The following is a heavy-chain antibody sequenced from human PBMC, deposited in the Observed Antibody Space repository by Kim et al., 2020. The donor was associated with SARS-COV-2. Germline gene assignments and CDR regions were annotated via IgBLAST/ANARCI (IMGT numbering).Heavy chain of an antibody. Sequence: IGDADSVKSRFTISIDNAKNRLFLKMNSLRANNTALDYCAKNTVVGHFDYWGKGTLVTVSS. CDR3: AKNTVVGHFDY. D-gene: IGHD6-19*01. CDR2: I. J-gene: IGHJ4*02. V-gene: IGHV3-9*01.